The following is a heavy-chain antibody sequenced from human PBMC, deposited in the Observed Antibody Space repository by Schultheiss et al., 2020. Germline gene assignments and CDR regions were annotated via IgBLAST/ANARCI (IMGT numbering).Heavy chain of an antibody. V-gene: IGHV3-74*01. CDR2: VSTDGSTT. J-gene: IGHJ4*02. CDR3: ARGPSHGAFDF. CDR1: GFTFSDYW. D-gene: IGHD3-16*01. Sequence: GGSLRLSCATSGFTFSDYWMHWLRQAPGKGLVWVSCVSTDGSTTNYADSVKGRFTISRDNLKNTVYLQMSGLRVEDTAVYYCARGPSHGAFDFWGQGTLV.